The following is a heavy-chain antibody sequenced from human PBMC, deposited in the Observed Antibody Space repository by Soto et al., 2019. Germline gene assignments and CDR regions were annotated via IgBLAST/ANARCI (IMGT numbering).Heavy chain of an antibody. CDR3: ARGVAGTGFDL. J-gene: IGHJ4*02. Sequence: SQTLSLPCAISGDSVSSNTAAWNWIRSSPSRGREWLGRTYYRSNWRHDYAVSVKSRITVNPDTSTNHFSLQLNSVTPDDTAVYYCARGVAGTGFDLWGQGTRVTV. CDR2: TYYRSNWRH. V-gene: IGHV6-1*01. D-gene: IGHD6-19*01. CDR1: GDSVSSNTAA.